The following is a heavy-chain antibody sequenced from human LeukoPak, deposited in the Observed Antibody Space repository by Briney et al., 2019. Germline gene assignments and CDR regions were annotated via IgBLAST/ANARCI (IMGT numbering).Heavy chain of an antibody. J-gene: IGHJ4*02. D-gene: IGHD3-22*01. CDR3: ARHETARAEVITREGY. Sequence: WETLSLTCTVSGCSFSSCSYYWDRIRQPPGKGMEWIGCIYYSGTTYYNPSIKSRVTISVDAYKNQFSLKLSSVTAADTAVYYCARHETARAEVITREGYWGQGTLVTVSS. CDR1: GCSFSSCSYY. CDR2: IYYSGTT. V-gene: IGHV4-39*01.